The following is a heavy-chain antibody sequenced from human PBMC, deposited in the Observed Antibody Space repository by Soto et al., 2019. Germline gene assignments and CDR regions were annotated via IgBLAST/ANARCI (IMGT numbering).Heavy chain of an antibody. CDR3: AHAPNADYFDY. Sequence: QITLKESGPTLVKPTQTLTLTCTFSGFSLSTSGVGVGWIRQPPGKALEWLALIYWDDDKRYSPSLKSRLTITKDTSKNQVVLTMTNIDPVDTATYFCAHAPNADYFDYWGQGTLVTVSS. CDR2: IYWDDDK. V-gene: IGHV2-5*02. J-gene: IGHJ4*02. D-gene: IGHD7-27*01. CDR1: GFSLSTSGVG.